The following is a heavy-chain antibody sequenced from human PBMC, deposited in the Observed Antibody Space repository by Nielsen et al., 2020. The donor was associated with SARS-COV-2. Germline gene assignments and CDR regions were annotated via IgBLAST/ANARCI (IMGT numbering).Heavy chain of an antibody. V-gene: IGHV4-34*01. CDR1: GGSFSGYY. Sequence: SDTLSLTCTVYGGSFSGYYWSWIRQSPGKGLEWIGEINHSGSTNYNPSLRSRVTISIDTSKNQFSLNLSSVTAADMAVYYCASRAEGLELWRRYFYYMDVWGKGTTVTVSS. D-gene: IGHD5-18*01. CDR2: INHSGST. J-gene: IGHJ6*03. CDR3: ASRAEGLELWRRYFYYMDV.